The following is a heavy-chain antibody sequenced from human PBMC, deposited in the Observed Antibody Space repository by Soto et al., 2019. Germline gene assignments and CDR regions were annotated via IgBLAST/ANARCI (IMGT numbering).Heavy chain of an antibody. CDR1: GFTVSSNY. D-gene: IGHD2-15*01. CDR3: AKKGLGSLKTFCSGSGCHYAFDI. CDR2: IFTGGST. Sequence: PGGSLRLSCAASGFTVSSNYMSWVRQAPGKGLEWVSVIFTGGSTYYADSVKGHFTISRDNAKNTLYLQMNSLRAEDTAIYYCAKKGLGSLKTFCSGSGCHYAFDIWGQGTMVTVSS. J-gene: IGHJ3*02. V-gene: IGHV3-53*01.